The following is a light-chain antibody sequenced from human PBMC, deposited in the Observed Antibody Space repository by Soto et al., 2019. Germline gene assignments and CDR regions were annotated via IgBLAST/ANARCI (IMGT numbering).Light chain of an antibody. V-gene: IGKV3-15*01. CDR1: QSVSSN. CDR3: QHYSSWPT. CDR2: GAS. J-gene: IGKJ3*01. Sequence: EIVRTQSPATLSVAPGEGATLSCRASQSVSSNLAWYQQKPGQAPRLLIYGASTRATGIPARFSGSGSGTEFTLTISSLQSEDSALYYCQHYSSWPTFGPGTKVDIK.